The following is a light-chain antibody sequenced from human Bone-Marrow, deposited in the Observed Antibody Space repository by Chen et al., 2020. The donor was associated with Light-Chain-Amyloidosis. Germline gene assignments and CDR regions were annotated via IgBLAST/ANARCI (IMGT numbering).Light chain of an antibody. J-gene: IGLJ2*01. CDR1: DSXXKY. Sequence: YEXXQPPSVSVSPGQTXXXTXXXDDSXXKYAYWYQHNAGXAXVLVIQRDXXRPSGISERFXDPSSGTXATXXXSGXXAEDEXDYHXQSADXSGTXEVIXGGGTKLTVL. CDR3: QSADXSGTXEVI. V-gene: IGLV3-25*03. CDR2: RDX.